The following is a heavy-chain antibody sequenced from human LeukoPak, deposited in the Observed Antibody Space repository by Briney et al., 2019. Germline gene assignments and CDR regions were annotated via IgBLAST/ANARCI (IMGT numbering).Heavy chain of an antibody. Sequence: PSETLSLTCTVSGGSVSSYYWSWIRQPPGKGLEWIGYIYYSGSTNYNPSLKSRVTISVDTSKNQFSLKLSSVTAADTAVYYCAGIIAAAGTFDLWGRGTLVTVSS. J-gene: IGHJ2*01. CDR2: IYYSGST. D-gene: IGHD6-13*01. CDR3: AGIIAAAGTFDL. CDR1: GGSVSSYY. V-gene: IGHV4-59*02.